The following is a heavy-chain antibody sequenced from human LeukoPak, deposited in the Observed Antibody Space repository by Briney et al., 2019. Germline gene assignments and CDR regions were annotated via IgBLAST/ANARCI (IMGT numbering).Heavy chain of an antibody. D-gene: IGHD2-2*01. V-gene: IGHV3-23*01. J-gene: IGHJ4*02. CDR2: IIGGAGGT. Sequence: GTLRLSCAASGFSFSSHGMSWVRQAPGKGLEWASGIIGGAGGTYYADSVKGRFTISRDNSKNTLYLQMNSLRAEDTAVYYCTHGSMYQLDYWGQGTLVTVSS. CDR1: GFSFSSHG. CDR3: THGSMYQLDY.